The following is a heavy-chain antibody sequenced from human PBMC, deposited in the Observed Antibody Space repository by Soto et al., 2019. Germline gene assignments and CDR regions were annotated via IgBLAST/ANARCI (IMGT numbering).Heavy chain of an antibody. D-gene: IGHD2-15*01. CDR1: GFTFSSYG. V-gene: IGHV3-33*01. J-gene: IGHJ6*02. Sequence: GGSLRLSCSASGFTFSSYGMHWVRQAPGKGLEWVAVIWYDGSNKYYADSVKGRFTISRDNSKNTLYLQMNSLRAEDTAVYYCAREGNLGYCSGGSCYVGGMDVWGQGTTVTVSS. CDR2: IWYDGSNK. CDR3: AREGNLGYCSGGSCYVGGMDV.